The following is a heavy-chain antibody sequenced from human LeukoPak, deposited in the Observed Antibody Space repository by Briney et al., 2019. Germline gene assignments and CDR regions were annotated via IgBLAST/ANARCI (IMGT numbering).Heavy chain of an antibody. CDR1: GGSISSGTYY. Sequence: PSETLSLTCTVSGGSISSGTYYWAWIRQSPGKGLEWIGRIYNSASTYYNPSFKSRVTLSVDTSRNQFSLNLRSVTATDTGMYYCATNKTMVTTAGLFDPWGQGTLVIVSS. J-gene: IGHJ5*02. CDR3: ATNKTMVTTAGLFDP. V-gene: IGHV4-39*01. D-gene: IGHD4-17*01. CDR2: IYNSAST.